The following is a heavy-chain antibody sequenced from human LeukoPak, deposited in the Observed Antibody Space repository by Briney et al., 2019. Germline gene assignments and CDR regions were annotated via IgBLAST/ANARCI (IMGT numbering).Heavy chain of an antibody. CDR3: AKDRVPAAMTWFDP. D-gene: IGHD2-2*01. CDR2: IRYDGSNK. V-gene: IGHV3-30*02. J-gene: IGHJ5*02. CDR1: GFTFSSYG. Sequence: GGSLRLSCAASGFTFSSYGMRWVRPAPGKGLGRVAFIRYDGSNKYYADSVKGRFTNSRDNSKNTLYLQMNSLRAEDTAVYYCAKDRVPAAMTWFDPWGQGTLVTVSS.